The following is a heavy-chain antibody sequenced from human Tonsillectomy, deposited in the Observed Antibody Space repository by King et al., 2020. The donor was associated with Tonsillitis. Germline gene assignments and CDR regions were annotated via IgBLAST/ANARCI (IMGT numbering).Heavy chain of an antibody. CDR2: ISYDGSNK. CDR3: ARDRDDYIFDY. Sequence: VQLVESGGGVVQPGRSLRLSCAASGFTFSSYDIHWVRQAPGKGLEWVAVISYDGSNKYYADSVQGRFTISRDNSKNRLYLQMNSLRAEDTAVYYCARDRDDYIFDYWGQGPLVTVSS. J-gene: IGHJ4*02. V-gene: IGHV3-33*05. CDR1: GFTFSSYD. D-gene: IGHD4/OR15-4a*01.